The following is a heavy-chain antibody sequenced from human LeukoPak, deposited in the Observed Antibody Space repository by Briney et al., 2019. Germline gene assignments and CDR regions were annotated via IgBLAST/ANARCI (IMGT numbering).Heavy chain of an antibody. D-gene: IGHD4-17*01. CDR1: GGSISSGGYS. Sequence: PSQTLSLTCAVSGGSISSGGYSWSWIRQPPGKGLEWIGYIYHSGSTYYNPSLKSRVTISVDRSKNQFSLKLSSVTAADTAVYYGARGGRDYGDDAGPYGSYYFDYWGQGTLVTVSS. CDR3: ARGGRDYGDDAGPYGSYYFDY. CDR2: IYHSGST. V-gene: IGHV4-30-2*01. J-gene: IGHJ4*02.